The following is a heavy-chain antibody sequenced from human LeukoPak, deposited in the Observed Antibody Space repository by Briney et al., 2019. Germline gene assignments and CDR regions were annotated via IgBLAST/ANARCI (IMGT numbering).Heavy chain of an antibody. CDR2: ISGSGGSP. CDR3: AKGRSVAVAGTNAFDI. Sequence: GGSLRLSCAASGFTFSSYAMSWVRQAPGKGLEWVSAISGSGGSPYYADSVKGRFTISRDNSKNTLYLQMNSLRAEDTAVYYCAKGRSVAVAGTNAFDIWGQGTMVTVSS. J-gene: IGHJ3*02. D-gene: IGHD6-19*01. V-gene: IGHV3-23*01. CDR1: GFTFSSYA.